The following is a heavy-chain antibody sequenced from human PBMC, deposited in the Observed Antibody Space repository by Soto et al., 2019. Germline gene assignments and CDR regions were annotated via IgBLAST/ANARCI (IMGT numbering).Heavy chain of an antibody. V-gene: IGHV1-8*01. Sequence: QAHLEQSGAEVKRPGASVKVSCKASGYTFSDFDINWLRQASGQGPEWMGWMNAKSGDTFFAQRFQGKFRMTWDTSLSTAYMEVGSLTSDDTAMYYCARGNTFSYAGFDVWGQGTTVAVSS. CDR3: ARGNTFSYAGFDV. D-gene: IGHD3-10*01. CDR2: MNAKSGDT. J-gene: IGHJ6*02. CDR1: GYTFSDFD.